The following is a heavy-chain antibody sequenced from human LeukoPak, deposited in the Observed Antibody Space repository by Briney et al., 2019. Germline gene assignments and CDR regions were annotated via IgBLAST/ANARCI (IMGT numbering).Heavy chain of an antibody. CDR2: INTYNGNT. CDR1: GYTFISYG. J-gene: IGHJ4*02. V-gene: IGHV1-18*01. CDR3: ASHGGDSSGYYFTY. Sequence: EASVKVSCKASGYTFISYGMSWVRQAPGQGLEWMGWINTYNGNTNYAQKLQGRVTTTTDTSTSTAYMELRSLRSDDTAVYYCASHGGDSSGYYFTYWGQGTLVTVSS. D-gene: IGHD3-22*01.